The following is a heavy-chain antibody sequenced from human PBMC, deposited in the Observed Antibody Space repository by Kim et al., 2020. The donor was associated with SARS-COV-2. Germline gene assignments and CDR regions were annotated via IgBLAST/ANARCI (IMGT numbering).Heavy chain of an antibody. CDR3: ARDSNFLGY. J-gene: IGHJ4*02. Sequence: GTATYAQKFQGRVPITADKSTSTAYMELSSLRSEDTAVYYCARDSNFLGYWGQGTLVTVSS. D-gene: IGHD4-4*01. CDR2: GTA. V-gene: IGHV1-69*06.